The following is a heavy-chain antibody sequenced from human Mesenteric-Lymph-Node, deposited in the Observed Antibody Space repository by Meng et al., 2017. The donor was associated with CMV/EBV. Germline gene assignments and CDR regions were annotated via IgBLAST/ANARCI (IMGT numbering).Heavy chain of an antibody. CDR1: GFTFSSYA. J-gene: IGHJ4*02. V-gene: IGHV3-23*01. CDR2: ISGSGGGT. CDR3: VRENDYRNYFDS. D-gene: IGHD4-11*01. Sequence: GESLKISCAASGFTFSSYAMSWVRQAPGKGLERVSAISGSGGGTYYADSVKGRFTISRDNSKNTLYLQMNSLRPEDTAVYFCVRENDYRNYFDSWGQGTLVTVSS.